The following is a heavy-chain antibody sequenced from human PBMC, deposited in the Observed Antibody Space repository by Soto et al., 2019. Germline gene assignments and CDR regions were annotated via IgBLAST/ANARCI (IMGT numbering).Heavy chain of an antibody. CDR3: ARESGSAAGISVDAFDI. J-gene: IGHJ3*02. Sequence: SETLSLTCTVSGGSISSSSYYWGWIRHPPGKGLEWIGSIYYSGSTYYNPSLKSRVTISVDTSKNQFSLKLSSVTAADTAVYYCARESGSAAGISVDAFDIWGQGTMVTVSS. CDR1: GGSISSSSYY. V-gene: IGHV4-39*02. D-gene: IGHD6-13*01. CDR2: IYYSGST.